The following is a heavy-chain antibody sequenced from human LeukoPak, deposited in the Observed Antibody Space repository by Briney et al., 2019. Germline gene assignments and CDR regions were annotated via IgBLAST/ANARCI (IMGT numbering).Heavy chain of an antibody. J-gene: IGHJ4*02. D-gene: IGHD6-13*01. CDR3: ARGQLSSSSFDY. Sequence: RASVKVSCKASGYTFTSYFMHWMRQAPGQGLEWMGIINPSGGSTTYAQKFQGRVTMTRDTPTSTVYMELNSLRSEDTALYYCARGQLSSSSFDYWGQGTLVTVSS. V-gene: IGHV1-46*01. CDR1: GYTFTSYF. CDR2: INPSGGST.